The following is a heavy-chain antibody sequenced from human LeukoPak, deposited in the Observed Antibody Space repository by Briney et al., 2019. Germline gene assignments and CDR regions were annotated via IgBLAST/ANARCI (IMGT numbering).Heavy chain of an antibody. D-gene: IGHD4-17*01. CDR3: AKAPPYYGDYVLNYWFDP. Sequence: GGSLRLSCVASGFSFSNYGMHWVRQAPGKGLEWVAVISDDGSLKYYADSVKGRFTMSRDNSQNTLYLQMNSLRPEDTAIYYCAKAPPYYGDYVLNYWFDPWGQGTLVTVSS. V-gene: IGHV3-30*18. J-gene: IGHJ5*02. CDR2: ISDDGSLK. CDR1: GFSFSNYG.